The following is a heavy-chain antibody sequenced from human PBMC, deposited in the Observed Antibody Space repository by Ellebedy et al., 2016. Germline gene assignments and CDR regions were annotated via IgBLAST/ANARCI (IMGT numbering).Heavy chain of an antibody. CDR3: ARSHHSYFDY. CDR1: GFTFDDYA. J-gene: IGHJ4*02. Sequence: GGSLRLSCAASGFTFDDYAMHWVRQAPGKGLEWVSGISWNSGSIGYADSVKGRFTISRDNAKNSLYLQMNSLRAEDTAVYYCARSHHSYFDYWGQGTLVTVSS. CDR2: ISWNSGSI. D-gene: IGHD1-26*01. V-gene: IGHV3-9*01.